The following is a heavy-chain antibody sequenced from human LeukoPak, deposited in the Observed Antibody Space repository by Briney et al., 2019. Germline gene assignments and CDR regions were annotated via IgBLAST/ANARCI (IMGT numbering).Heavy chain of an antibody. CDR3: ATLLHSRSYVI. J-gene: IGHJ3*02. Sequence: GKSLKISCRGSGYKFTDYWIAWVRQMPGKGLEWMGVIYPDDSDTTYSPSFQGQVTMSVDKSITTAYLHWNTLRASDTAIYYCATLLHSRSYVICGQGTMITVSS. V-gene: IGHV5-51*01. CDR1: GYKFTDYW. CDR2: IYPDDSDT. D-gene: IGHD2-15*01.